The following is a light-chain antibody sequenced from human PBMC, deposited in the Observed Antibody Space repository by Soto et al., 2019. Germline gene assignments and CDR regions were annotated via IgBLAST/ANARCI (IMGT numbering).Light chain of an antibody. Sequence: DIQMTRSPSSLSASVGDRVTITCRASQSIDRYLNWYQQKPGTAPKLLISGASSLRSGVPSRFSGSGSGTDFTLTINSLQPEDLATYYCQQGSRTLTFGGGNKVEIK. CDR3: QQGSRTLT. V-gene: IGKV1-39*01. CDR1: QSIDRY. J-gene: IGKJ4*01. CDR2: GAS.